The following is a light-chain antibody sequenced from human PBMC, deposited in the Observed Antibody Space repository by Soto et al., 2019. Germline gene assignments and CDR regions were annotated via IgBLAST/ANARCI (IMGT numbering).Light chain of an antibody. CDR2: GSD. J-gene: IGLJ1*01. CDR1: SSNIGSKT. CDR3: AAWDDSLNGYV. Sequence: QSVLTQPPSASGTPGQRVTISCSGSSSNIGSKTVNWYQQLPGTAPKLLIYGSDQRPSGVPDRFSGSKSGTSASLAISGLQSEDEADYHCAAWDDSLNGYVFGTGTKVTVL. V-gene: IGLV1-44*01.